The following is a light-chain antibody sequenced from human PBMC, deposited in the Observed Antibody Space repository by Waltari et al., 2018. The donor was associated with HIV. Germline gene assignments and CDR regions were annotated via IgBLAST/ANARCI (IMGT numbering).Light chain of an antibody. J-gene: IGLJ2*01. CDR1: SSNIGAGYD. CDR3: QSYDSSLNKHVL. V-gene: IGLV1-40*01. CDR2: VT. Sequence: QSVLTQPPSVSGAPGQRVTISCTGSSSNIGAGYDVHWYQQLPGAAPKLLIYVTRCSESKSGTSASLAITGLQAEDEADYYCQSYDSSLNKHVLFGGGTKLTVL.